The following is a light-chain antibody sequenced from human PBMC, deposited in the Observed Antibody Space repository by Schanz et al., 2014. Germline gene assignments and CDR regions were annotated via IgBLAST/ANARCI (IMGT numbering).Light chain of an antibody. CDR3: SSYTSSSTPGVV. CDR1: SSDVGGYNY. V-gene: IGLV2-14*01. J-gene: IGLJ2*01. Sequence: QSVLTQPASVPGFPGQSITISCTGTSSDVGGYNYVSWYQQHPGKAPKLMIYDVSNRPSGVSNRFSGSKSGNTASLTITGLQAEDEADYYCSSYTSSSTPGVVFGGGTKLTVL. CDR2: DVS.